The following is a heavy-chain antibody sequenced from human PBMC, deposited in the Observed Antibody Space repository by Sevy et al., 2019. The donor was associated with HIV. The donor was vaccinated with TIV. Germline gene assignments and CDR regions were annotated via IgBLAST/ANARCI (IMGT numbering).Heavy chain of an antibody. Sequence: CGSLRLSCAGSGFSITSYWMHWVRQAPGKGLVWVSRMNEDGSVTNHADSVRGRFTISRDIAKNTLYLQMNSLSVDDTALYYCVKDFGGPTDYWGQGNVVNVSS. J-gene: IGHJ4*02. CDR3: VKDFGGPTDY. D-gene: IGHD3-16*01. CDR2: MNEDGSVT. V-gene: IGHV3-74*01. CDR1: GFSITSYW.